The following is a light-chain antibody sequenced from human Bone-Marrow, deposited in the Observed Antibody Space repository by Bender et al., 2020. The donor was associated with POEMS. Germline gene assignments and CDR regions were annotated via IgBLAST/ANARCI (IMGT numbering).Light chain of an antibody. CDR1: DSDIGGYKY. CDR3: SAYAGMGTFIL. V-gene: IGLV2-11*01. J-gene: IGLJ2*01. Sequence: QSALTQVRSVSGSPGQSVTISCSGRDSDIGGYKYVSCYQQHPGKAPKLLLYEVTNRPSGVPFRFSGSKSGNPASLTISGLQTEDEADYFCSAYAGMGTFILFGGGTKVTVL. CDR2: EVT.